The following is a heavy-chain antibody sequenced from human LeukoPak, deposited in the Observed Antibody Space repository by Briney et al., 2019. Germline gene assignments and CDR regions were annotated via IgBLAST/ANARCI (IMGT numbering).Heavy chain of an antibody. Sequence: SETLSLTCTVSGGSISSYYWSWIRQPPGKGLEWIGEINHSGSTNYNPSLKSRVTISVDTSKNQFSLKLSSVTAADTAVYYCARGPLAAMIVVAPTGWFDPWGQGTLVTVSS. J-gene: IGHJ5*02. CDR1: GGSISSYY. D-gene: IGHD3-22*01. CDR3: ARGPLAAMIVVAPTGWFDP. V-gene: IGHV4-34*01. CDR2: INHSGST.